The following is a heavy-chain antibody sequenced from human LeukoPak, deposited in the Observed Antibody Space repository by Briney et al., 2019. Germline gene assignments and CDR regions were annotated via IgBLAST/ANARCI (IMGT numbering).Heavy chain of an antibody. D-gene: IGHD6-13*01. V-gene: IGHV4-4*07. CDR3: ARDSHLSSPHNSFRAFDI. CDR1: GGSISSYY. Sequence: SETLSLTCTVSGGSISSYYWSWIRQPAGKGLEWIGRIYTSGSTNYNPSPKSRVTMSVDTSKNQFSLKLSSVTAADTAVYYCARDSHLSSPHNSFRAFDIWGQGTMVTVSS. J-gene: IGHJ3*02. CDR2: IYTSGST.